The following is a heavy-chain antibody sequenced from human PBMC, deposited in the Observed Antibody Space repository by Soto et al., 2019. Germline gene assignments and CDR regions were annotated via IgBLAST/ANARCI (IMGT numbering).Heavy chain of an antibody. Sequence: QVQLVESGGGVVQPGRSLRLSCAASGFTFSSYGMHWVRQAPGKGLEWVAVIWYDGSNKYYVDSVKGRFTISRDNSKNXXFLQMNSLRAEDTAVYYCARASYYSGSGGEYGLDVWGQGTTVTVPS. J-gene: IGHJ6*02. CDR2: IWYDGSNK. V-gene: IGHV3-33*01. CDR3: ARASYYSGSGGEYGLDV. CDR1: GFTFSSYG. D-gene: IGHD3-10*01.